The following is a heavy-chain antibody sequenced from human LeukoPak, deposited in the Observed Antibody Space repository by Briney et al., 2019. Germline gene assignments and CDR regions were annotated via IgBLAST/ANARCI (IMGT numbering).Heavy chain of an antibody. CDR3: ARGPGLDIVLVTWDY. CDR1: GFTITDYF. CDR2: INPKSGGT. J-gene: IGHJ4*02. Sequence: ASVKVSCKASGFTITDYFIHWVRQAPGQGLEWMGWINPKSGGTHCAQKFQGRVTMTRDLSMTTAYVELSSLKSDDTAVYYCARGPGLDIVLVTWDYWGQGTLVTVSS. V-gene: IGHV1-2*02. D-gene: IGHD2-2*01.